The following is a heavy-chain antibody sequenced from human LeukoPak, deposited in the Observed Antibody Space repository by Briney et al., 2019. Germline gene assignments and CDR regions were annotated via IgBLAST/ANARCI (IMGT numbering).Heavy chain of an antibody. J-gene: IGHJ4*02. D-gene: IGHD3-9*01. CDR1: GFTFSSYG. V-gene: IGHV3-33*01. Sequence: PSGGSLILSCAASGFTFSSYGMHWVRQAPDKRLEWVAVIWYDGSNKYYADSVKGRFTISRDNSKNTLYLQMNSLRAEDTAVYYCARGDDILTGYYFFDYWGQGTLVTVSS. CDR3: ARGDDILTGYYFFDY. CDR2: IWYDGSNK.